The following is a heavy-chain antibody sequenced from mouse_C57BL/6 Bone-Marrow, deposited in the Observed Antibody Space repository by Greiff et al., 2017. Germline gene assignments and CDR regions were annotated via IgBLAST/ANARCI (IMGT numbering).Heavy chain of an antibody. CDR2: IDPNSGGT. CDR3: AHGNCFYWYFSV. D-gene: IGHD2-1*01. Sequence: QVQLQQPGAEFVKPGASVKLSCKAPGYTFNSYWMHWVKQRPGRGLEWIGRIDPNSGGTKYNEKFKSQATLSVDKPSSTAYMQLSRLTSEDYAVYYGAHGNCFYWYFSVWGTGTTVTVTS. J-gene: IGHJ1*03. CDR1: GYTFNSYW. V-gene: IGHV1-72*01.